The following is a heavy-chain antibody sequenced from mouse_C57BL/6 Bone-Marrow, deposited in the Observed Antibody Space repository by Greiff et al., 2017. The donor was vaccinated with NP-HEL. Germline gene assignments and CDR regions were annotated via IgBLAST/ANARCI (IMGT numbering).Heavy chain of an antibody. V-gene: IGHV14-1*01. CDR2: IDPEDGDT. Sequence: VQLQQSGAELVRPGASVKLSCTASGFNIKDYYMHWVKQRPEQGLEWIGRIDPEDGDTEYAPTFQGKATMTADTSSNTAYLQLSSLTSEDTAVYYCTKKTLFYYGSSSFAYWGQGTLVTVSA. J-gene: IGHJ3*01. D-gene: IGHD1-1*01. CDR1: GFNIKDYY. CDR3: TKKTLFYYGSSSFAY.